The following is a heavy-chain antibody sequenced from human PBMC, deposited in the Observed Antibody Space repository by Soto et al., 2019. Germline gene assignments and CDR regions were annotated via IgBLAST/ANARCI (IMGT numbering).Heavy chain of an antibody. Sequence: QVQLVESGGGLVKPGGSLRLSCAVSGFTFSDYYMSCIRQAPGKGLEWVSYISSSGSIIYYADSVKGRFTISRDNAKNSLYLQMNSLRAEDTAVYYCARDQAYYESSGYFDYWGQGTLVTVSS. CDR1: GFTFSDYY. D-gene: IGHD3-22*01. V-gene: IGHV3-11*01. CDR3: ARDQAYYESSGYFDY. CDR2: ISSSGSII. J-gene: IGHJ4*02.